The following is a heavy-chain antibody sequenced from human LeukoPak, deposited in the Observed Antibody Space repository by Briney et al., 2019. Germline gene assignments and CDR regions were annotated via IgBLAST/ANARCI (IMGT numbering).Heavy chain of an antibody. V-gene: IGHV3-33*08. Sequence: GGSLRLSCAASGFTFTSHAMNWVRQAPGKGLEWVAVIWNDGSNQYYADSVKGRFTISRDNSKNTLFLQMDSLRAEDTAVYYCARQIQPKTDGMDVWGQGTTVTVSS. CDR3: ARQIQPKTDGMDV. CDR2: IWNDGSNQ. CDR1: GFTFTSHA. D-gene: IGHD1-1*01. J-gene: IGHJ6*02.